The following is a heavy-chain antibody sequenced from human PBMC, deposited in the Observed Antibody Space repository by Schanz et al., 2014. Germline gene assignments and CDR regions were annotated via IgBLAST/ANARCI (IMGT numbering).Heavy chain of an antibody. CDR3: ARDRLECGAECYSVEVFEI. V-gene: IGHV1-69*04. CDR1: GGTFSSFG. J-gene: IGHJ4*02. CDR2: INPSLGLA. D-gene: IGHD2-21*01. Sequence: VQLEQSGAEVKKPGSSVKVSCKASGGTFSSFGINWVRQAPGQGLEWMGRINPSLGLAKYEQKFQDKVTITADTSTTTAYMELSGLRSEDTAVYYCARDRLECGAECYSVEVFEIWGQGTLVTVSS.